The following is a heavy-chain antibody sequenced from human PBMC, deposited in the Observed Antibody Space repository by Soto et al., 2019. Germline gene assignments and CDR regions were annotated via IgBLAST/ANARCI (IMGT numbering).Heavy chain of an antibody. J-gene: IGHJ6*02. V-gene: IGHV4-31*03. CDR1: GGSISSGGYY. CDR3: ARQYLAYDSSVYYFSDYHDGMAV. Sequence: SETLSLTCTFSGGSISSGGYYWSWIRQHPGKGLEWIGYIYYSGSTYYNPSLKSRVTISVDTSKNQFSLKLSSVTAADTAVYYCARQYLAYDSSVYYFSDYHDGMAVWGQGTTVTVSS. CDR2: IYYSGST. D-gene: IGHD3-22*01.